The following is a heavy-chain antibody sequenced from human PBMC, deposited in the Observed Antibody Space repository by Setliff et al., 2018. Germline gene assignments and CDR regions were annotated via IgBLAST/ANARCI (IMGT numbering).Heavy chain of an antibody. Sequence: QPGGSLRLSCAASGFNLGSYWMHWVRQAPGKGRVWVSRMNSDGSSTNYADSVRGQFTVSRDNAKNTLYLQMNSLRAEDTAVYYCARDGHNVYYFDYWGLGTLVTVSS. CDR3: ARDGHNVYYFDY. J-gene: IGHJ4*02. CDR2: MNSDGSST. V-gene: IGHV3-74*01. D-gene: IGHD1-1*01. CDR1: GFNLGSYW.